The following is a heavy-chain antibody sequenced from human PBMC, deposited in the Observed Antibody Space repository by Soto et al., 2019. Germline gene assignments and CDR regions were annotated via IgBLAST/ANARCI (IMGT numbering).Heavy chain of an antibody. CDR1: GYTFTSYD. Sequence: AASVKVSCKASGYTFTSYDINWVRQATGQGLEWMGWMNPNSGNTGYAQKFQGRVTMTRNTSISTAYMELSSLRSEDTAVYYCARFPDFWSGYNYYYYGMDVWGQGTTVTVSS. CDR2: MNPNSGNT. D-gene: IGHD3-3*01. V-gene: IGHV1-8*01. CDR3: ARFPDFWSGYNYYYYGMDV. J-gene: IGHJ6*02.